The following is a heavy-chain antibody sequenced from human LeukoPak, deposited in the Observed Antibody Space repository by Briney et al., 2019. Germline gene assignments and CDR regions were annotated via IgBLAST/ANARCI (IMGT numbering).Heavy chain of an antibody. CDR1: GDSISSNNW. V-gene: IGHV4-4*02. CDR3: TRAPPYGSGWSKGVLYY. D-gene: IGHD6-19*01. Sequence: SGTLSLTCAVSGDSISSNNWWSWVRRPPGKGLEWIGEIYHSGSTNYNPSLKSRVTISVDKSKNQFSLKVNSVTAADTAMYYCTRAPPYGSGWSKGVLYYWGQGTLVTVSS. CDR2: IYHSGST. J-gene: IGHJ4*02.